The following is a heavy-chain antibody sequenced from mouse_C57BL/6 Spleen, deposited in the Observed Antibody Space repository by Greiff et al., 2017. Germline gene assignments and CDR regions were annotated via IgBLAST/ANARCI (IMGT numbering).Heavy chain of an antibody. D-gene: IGHD1-1*01. CDR2: IYPGDGDT. Sequence: QVQLQQSGAELVKPGASVKISCKASGYAFSSYWMNWVKQRPGKGLEWIGHIYPGDGDTNYNGKFKGKATLTADKSSSTAYMQLSSLTSEDSAVYFCARSHYYGSRDYAMDYWGQGTSVTVSS. CDR1: GYAFSSYW. J-gene: IGHJ4*01. V-gene: IGHV1-80*01. CDR3: ARSHYYGSRDYAMDY.